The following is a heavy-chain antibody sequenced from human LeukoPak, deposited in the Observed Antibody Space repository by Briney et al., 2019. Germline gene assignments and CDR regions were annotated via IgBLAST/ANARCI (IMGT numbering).Heavy chain of an antibody. V-gene: IGHV5-51*01. CDR1: GYSFTSYW. J-gene: IGHJ5*02. Sequence: GESLKISCKGSGYSFTSYWIGWVRQMPGKGLEWMGIIYPGDSDTRYSPSFQGQVTISADKSISTAYLQWSSLKASDTAMYYCARHVQDPIFRVPSSLLGFDPWGQGTLVTVSS. CDR2: IYPGDSDT. CDR3: ARHVQDPIFRVPSSLLGFDP. D-gene: IGHD3-3*01.